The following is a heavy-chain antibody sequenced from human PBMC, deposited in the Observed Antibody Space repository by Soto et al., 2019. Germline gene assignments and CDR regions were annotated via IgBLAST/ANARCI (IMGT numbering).Heavy chain of an antibody. J-gene: IGHJ4*02. CDR1: GYTFTSYY. D-gene: IGHD6-13*01. CDR3: AIVSSWSCLDY. V-gene: IGHV1-46*03. Sequence: QVQLVQSGAEVKKPGASVKVSCKASGYTFTSYYMHWVRQAPGQGLEWMGIINPSGGSTSYAQKFQGRVTMTRYTSTSTVDMELSSLRSDDTAVYYCAIVSSWSCLDYWGQGTLVTVSS. CDR2: INPSGGST.